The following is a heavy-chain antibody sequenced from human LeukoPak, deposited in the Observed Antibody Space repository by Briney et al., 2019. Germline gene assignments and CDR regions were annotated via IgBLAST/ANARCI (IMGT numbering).Heavy chain of an antibody. CDR3: ARGWYQLLFFDY. CDR2: IYYSGST. D-gene: IGHD2-2*01. V-gene: IGHV4-59*08. CDR1: GGSISSYY. J-gene: IGHJ4*02. Sequence: PSETLSLTCTVSGGSISSYYWSWIRRPPGKGLEWIGYIYYSGSTYYNPSLKSRVTISVDTSKNQFSLKLSSVTAADTAVYYCARGWYQLLFFDYWGQGTLVTVSS.